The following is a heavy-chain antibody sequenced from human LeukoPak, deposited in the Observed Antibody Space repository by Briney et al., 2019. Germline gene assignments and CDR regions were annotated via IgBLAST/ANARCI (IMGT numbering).Heavy chain of an antibody. J-gene: IGHJ4*02. D-gene: IGHD2-2*01. CDR3: AKDQALYCSGTSCYLFDY. V-gene: IGHV3-23*01. CDR2: ISGSGGST. CDR1: GFTFSSYT. Sequence: PGGSLRLSRAASGFTFSSYTMSWVRQAPGKGLEWVSAISGSGGSTYYADSVKGRFTISRDNSKNTLYLQMNSLRAEDTAVYYCAKDQALYCSGTSCYLFDYWGQGTLVTVSS.